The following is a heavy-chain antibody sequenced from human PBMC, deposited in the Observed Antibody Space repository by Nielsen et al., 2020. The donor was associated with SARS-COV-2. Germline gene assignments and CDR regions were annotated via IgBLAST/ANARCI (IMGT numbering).Heavy chain of an antibody. V-gene: IGHV1-2*06. CDR1: GYTFTDYY. CDR3: ARMNYPTGWYGRLDY. D-gene: IGHD6-19*01. J-gene: IGHJ4*02. CDR2: INPYSGGT. Sequence: ASVKVSCKASGYTFTDYYIHWVRQAPGQGLEWMGRINPYSGGTNYAQKFQGTVTMTRDASISTVYMELTSDDTAVYYCARMNYPTGWYGRLDYWGQGTLVTVSS.